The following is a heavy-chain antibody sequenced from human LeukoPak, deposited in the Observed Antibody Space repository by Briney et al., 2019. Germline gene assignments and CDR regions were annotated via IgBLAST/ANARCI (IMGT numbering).Heavy chain of an antibody. CDR2: ISNDGSGK. V-gene: IGHV3-30-3*01. CDR1: GFTLTSNP. J-gene: IGHJ4*02. Sequence: PGGSLRLSCAASGFTLTSNPMHWVRQAPGKGLQWVAVISNDGSGKSYADSVKGRFSVSRDISKNTLYLQMNGLTSEDTAVYYCAREIGSSGWAGFFDYWGQGTLVTVSS. D-gene: IGHD6-19*01. CDR3: AREIGSSGWAGFFDY.